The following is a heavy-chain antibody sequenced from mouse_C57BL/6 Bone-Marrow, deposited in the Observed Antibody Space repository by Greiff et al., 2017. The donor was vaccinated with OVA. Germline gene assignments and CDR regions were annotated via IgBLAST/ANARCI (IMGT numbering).Heavy chain of an antibody. CDR3: ARPLLYYGSSPLLDY. CDR2: ISNGGGST. CDR1: GFTFSDYY. V-gene: IGHV5-12*01. D-gene: IGHD1-1*01. J-gene: IGHJ2*01. Sequence: EVQLVESGGGLVQPGGSLKLSCAASGFTFSDYYMYWVRQTPEKRLEWVAYISNGGGSTYYPDTVKGRFTISRDNAKNTLYLQMSRLKSEDTAMYYCARPLLYYGSSPLLDYWGQGTTLTVSS.